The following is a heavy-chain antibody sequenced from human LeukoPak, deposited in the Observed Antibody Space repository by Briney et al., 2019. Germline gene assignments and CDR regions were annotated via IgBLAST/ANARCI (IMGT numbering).Heavy chain of an antibody. CDR2: IYYSGST. J-gene: IGHJ6*02. D-gene: IGHD5-12*01. Sequence: KSSEALSLTCTVAGGSISSYYWSWIRQPPGKGLEWIGYIYYSGSTNYNPSLKSRVTISVDTSKNQFSLKLSSVTAADTAVYYCARRPSGYRNPPDVWGQGTTVTVSS. CDR1: GGSISSYY. CDR3: ARRPSGYRNPPDV. V-gene: IGHV4-59*12.